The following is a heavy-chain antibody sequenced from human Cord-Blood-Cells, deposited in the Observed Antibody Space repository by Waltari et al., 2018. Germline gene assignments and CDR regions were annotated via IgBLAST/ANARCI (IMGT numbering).Heavy chain of an antibody. CDR2: INPNSGGT. D-gene: IGHD1-7*01. CDR1: GYTFTGYY. CDR3: ARTLGNYDAFDI. Sequence: QVQLVQSGAEVKKPGASVKVSCKASGYTFTGYYMHWVRQAPGQGLEWMGWINPNSGGTNYAKKFQGRVTMTRDTSISTAYMELSRLRANDTAVYYCARTLGNYDAFDIWGQGTMVTVSS. V-gene: IGHV1-2*02. J-gene: IGHJ3*02.